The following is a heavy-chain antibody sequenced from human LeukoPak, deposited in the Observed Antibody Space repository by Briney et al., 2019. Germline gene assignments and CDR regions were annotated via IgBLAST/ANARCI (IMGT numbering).Heavy chain of an antibody. CDR3: ARRAAAAGTVAY. V-gene: IGHV5-51*01. J-gene: IGHJ4*02. CDR1: RYSFTSYW. D-gene: IGHD6-13*01. CDR2: IYPVDSDT. Sequence: GESLKISSKGSRYSFTSYWIGWVRQMPGKGLEWMGIIYPVDSDTRYTPSSQGQVTISAHKSISTAYLQWSRLKASDTATYYCARRAAAAGTVAYWGQGTLVTVSS.